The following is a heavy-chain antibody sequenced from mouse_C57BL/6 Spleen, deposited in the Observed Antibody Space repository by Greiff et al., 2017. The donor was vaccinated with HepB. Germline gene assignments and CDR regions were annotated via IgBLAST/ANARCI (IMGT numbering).Heavy chain of an antibody. D-gene: IGHD2-10*02. CDR2: SRNKANDYTT. J-gene: IGHJ1*03. Sequence: EVKLMESGGGLVQSGRSLRLSCATSGFTFSDFYMEWVRQAPGKGLEWIAASRNKANDYTTEYSASVKGRFIVSRDTSQSILYLQMNALRAEDTAIYYCARGMGSYWYFDVWGTGTTVTVSS. CDR3: ARGMGSYWYFDV. CDR1: GFTFSDFY. V-gene: IGHV7-1*01.